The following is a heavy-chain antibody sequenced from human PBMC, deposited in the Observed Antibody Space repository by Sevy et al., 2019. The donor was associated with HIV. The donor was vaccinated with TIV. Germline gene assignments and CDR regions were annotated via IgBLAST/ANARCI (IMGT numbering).Heavy chain of an antibody. CDR1: GGTFSSYA. CDR2: IIPIFGTA. Sequence: ASVKVSCKASGGTFSSYAISWVRQAPGQGLEWMGGIIPIFGTANYAQKFQGRVTITADESTSTAYMELSSLRSEDTAVYYCTSSWGKQQPGMDVWGQGTTVTVSS. CDR3: TSSWGKQQPGMDV. J-gene: IGHJ6*02. V-gene: IGHV1-69*13. D-gene: IGHD3-16*01.